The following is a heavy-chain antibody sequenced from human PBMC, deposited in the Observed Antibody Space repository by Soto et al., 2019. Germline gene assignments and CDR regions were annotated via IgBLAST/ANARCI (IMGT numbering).Heavy chain of an antibody. CDR1: GRSFTGYY. V-gene: IGHV4-34*01. D-gene: IGHD3-3*01. J-gene: IGHJ4*02. CDR2: IHHSGST. Sequence: SETLSLTCAVYGRSFTGYYWSWIRQPPGKGLEWIGEIHHSGSTNYNPSLKSRVTISVDTSKNQVSLKLSSVTAADTAVYYCADVFYGFWGGCSGSFDYWGQGTVVTVSS. CDR3: ADVFYGFWGGCSGSFDY.